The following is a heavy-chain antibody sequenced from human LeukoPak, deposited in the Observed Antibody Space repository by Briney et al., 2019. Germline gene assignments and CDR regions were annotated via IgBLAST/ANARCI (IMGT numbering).Heavy chain of an antibody. CDR1: GGSFSGYY. Sequence: SETLSLTCAVYGGSFSGYYWCWIRQPPGKGLGWIGEINHSGSTNYNPSLKSRVTISVDTSKNQFSLKLSSVTAADTAVYYCARTAYDSSGYYNVDYSGPRTLVTAS. V-gene: IGHV4-34*01. D-gene: IGHD3-22*01. CDR3: ARTAYDSSGYYNVDY. CDR2: INHSGST. J-gene: IGHJ4*02.